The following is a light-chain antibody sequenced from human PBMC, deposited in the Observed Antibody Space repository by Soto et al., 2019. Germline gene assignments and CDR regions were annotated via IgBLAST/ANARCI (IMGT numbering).Light chain of an antibody. V-gene: IGLV1-36*01. J-gene: IGLJ1*01. CDR3: AAWDDSLNAYV. CDR2: YDT. CDR1: RSNIGTNA. Sequence: QSVLTQPPSGSEAPGQRIAIAFSGSRSNIGTNAVTWYQHLPGKAPKVLIHYDTLLPSGVSDRFSGSRSGTSASLAISRVQSEDEADYYCAAWDDSLNAYVFGTGTKVTVL.